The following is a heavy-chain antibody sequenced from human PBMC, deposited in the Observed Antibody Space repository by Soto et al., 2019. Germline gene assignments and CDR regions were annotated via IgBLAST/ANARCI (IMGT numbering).Heavy chain of an antibody. CDR1: GNTVPNYA. Sequence: ASVKVSCKASGNTVPNYAIHWVRQAPGQRLEWMGWINAGNGNTKYSQKFQGRVTITRDTSASTAYMELSSLRSEDTAVYYCARAKPVITMIVVVAWFDPWGQGTLVTVSS. CDR3: ARAKPVITMIVVVAWFDP. CDR2: INAGNGNT. V-gene: IGHV1-3*01. D-gene: IGHD3-22*01. J-gene: IGHJ5*02.